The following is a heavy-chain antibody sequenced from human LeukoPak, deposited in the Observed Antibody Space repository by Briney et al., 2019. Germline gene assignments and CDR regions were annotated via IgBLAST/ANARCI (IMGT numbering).Heavy chain of an antibody. CDR3: ARRVSSIAAAGTRRAYFDY. D-gene: IGHD6-13*01. Sequence: SETLSLTCTVPGGSISSYYWSWIRQPPGKGLEWIGYIYCSGSTNYNPSLKSRVTISVDTSKNQFSLKLSSVTAADTAVYYCARRVSSIAAAGTRRAYFDYWGQGTLVTVSS. CDR2: IYCSGST. J-gene: IGHJ4*02. CDR1: GGSISSYY. V-gene: IGHV4-59*08.